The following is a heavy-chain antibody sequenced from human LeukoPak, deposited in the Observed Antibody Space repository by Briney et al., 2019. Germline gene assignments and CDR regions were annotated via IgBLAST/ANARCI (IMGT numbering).Heavy chain of an antibody. J-gene: IGHJ6*03. D-gene: IGHD3-22*01. V-gene: IGHV1-18*01. CDR3: ARSGHYYDSSGYYSYMDV. CDR2: ISAYNGNT. Sequence: ASVKVSCKASGYTFTSYGISWVRQAPGQGLEWMGWISAYNGNTNYAQKLQGRVTMTTDTSTSTAYMELRSLRSDDTAVYYCARSGHYYDSSGYYSYMDVWGKGTTVTVSS. CDR1: GYTFTSYG.